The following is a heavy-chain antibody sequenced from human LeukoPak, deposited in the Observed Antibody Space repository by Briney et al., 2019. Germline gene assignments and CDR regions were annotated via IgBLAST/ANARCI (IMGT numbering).Heavy chain of an antibody. Sequence: GESLKISCKGSGYSFTSYWIGWVRQMPGKGLEWTGIIYPGDSDTRYSPSFQGQVTISADKSISTAYLQWSSLKASDTAMYYCARLYSPYYYDSPFGYWGQGTLVTVSS. CDR3: ARLYSPYYYDSPFGY. V-gene: IGHV5-51*01. D-gene: IGHD3-22*01. J-gene: IGHJ4*02. CDR2: IYPGDSDT. CDR1: GYSFTSYW.